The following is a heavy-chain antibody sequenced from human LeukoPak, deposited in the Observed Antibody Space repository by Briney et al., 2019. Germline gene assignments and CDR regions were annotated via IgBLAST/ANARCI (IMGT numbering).Heavy chain of an antibody. D-gene: IGHD4-17*01. CDR2: ISYSGST. V-gene: IGHV4-39*07. Sequence: SETLSLTCTVSGGSLNSDGYFWDWIRQTPGKGLEWIGTISYSGSTYYNPSLKSRVSISVDKSKNQFSLRLSSVTAADSAVYYCAKAGRPYGDYVGDWGQGTLVTVSS. CDR3: AKAGRPYGDYVGD. CDR1: GGSLNSDGYF. J-gene: IGHJ4*02.